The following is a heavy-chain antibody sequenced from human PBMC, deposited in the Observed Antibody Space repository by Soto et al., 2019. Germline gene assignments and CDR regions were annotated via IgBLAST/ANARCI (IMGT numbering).Heavy chain of an antibody. J-gene: IGHJ4*02. Sequence: PSDTLSITCTVSGGSISSYYWSWIRQPPGKGLEWIGYIYYSGSTNYNPSLKSRVTISVDTSKNQFSLKLSSVTAADTAVYYCARARLVPAATFDYWGQGTLVTVSS. CDR2: IYYSGST. CDR3: ARARLVPAATFDY. D-gene: IGHD2-2*01. V-gene: IGHV4-59*07. CDR1: GGSISSYY.